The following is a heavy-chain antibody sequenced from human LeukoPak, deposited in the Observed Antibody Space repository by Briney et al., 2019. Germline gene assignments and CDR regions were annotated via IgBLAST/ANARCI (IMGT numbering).Heavy chain of an antibody. V-gene: IGHV3-23*01. J-gene: IGHJ4*02. CDR2: ISGSGGST. Sequence: PGGSLRLSCAASGFTFSSYAMSWVRQAPGKGLEWVSAISGSGGSTYYADSVKGRFTISRDNSKNTLYLQINSLRAEDTAVYYCAKDHIAARPGLGRTVLSQPVGYWSQGTLVTVSS. D-gene: IGHD6-6*01. CDR3: AKDHIAARPGLGRTVLSQPVGY. CDR1: GFTFSSYA.